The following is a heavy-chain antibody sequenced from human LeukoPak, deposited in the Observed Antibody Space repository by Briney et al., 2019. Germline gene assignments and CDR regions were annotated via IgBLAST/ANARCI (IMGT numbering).Heavy chain of an antibody. CDR2: ISSSSSTI. CDR1: GFTFSSYS. CDR3: ARGRAAAGRTAFDY. J-gene: IGHJ4*02. V-gene: IGHV3-48*04. D-gene: IGHD6-13*01. Sequence: GGSLRLSCAASGFTFSSYSMNWVRQAPGKGLEWVSYISSSSSTIYYADSVKGRFTISRDNAKNSLYLQMNSLRAEDTAVYYCARGRAAAGRTAFDYWGQGTLVTVSS.